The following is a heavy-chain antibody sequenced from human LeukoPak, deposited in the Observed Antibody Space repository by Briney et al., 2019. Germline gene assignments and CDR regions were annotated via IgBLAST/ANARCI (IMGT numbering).Heavy chain of an antibody. CDR2: IKQDGSEK. V-gene: IGHV3-7*01. J-gene: IGHJ6*02. D-gene: IGHD3-3*01. CDR1: GFTFSSYW. CDR3: ARCGVLRDRGYYSYYYYYGMDV. Sequence: GGSLRLSCAASGFTFSSYWMSWVRQAPGKGLEWVANIKQDGSEKYYVDSVKGRFTISRDNAKNSLYLQMNSLRAEDTAVYYCARCGVLRDRGYYSYYYYYGMDVWGQGTTVTVSS.